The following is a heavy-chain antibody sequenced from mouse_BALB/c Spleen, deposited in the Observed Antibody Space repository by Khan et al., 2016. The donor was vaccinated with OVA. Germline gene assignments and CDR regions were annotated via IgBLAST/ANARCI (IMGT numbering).Heavy chain of an antibody. J-gene: IGHJ2*01. V-gene: IGHV1S136*01. CDR1: GYKFTSYV. Sequence: VQLKQSGPELVKPGASVKMSCKASGYKFTSYVLHWVKQKPGQGLEGIGYINPSNDSSNYSEKFKGKATLNSDKSSRTAYMELISLTSEDSAVYYCAIRILYYLDYWGPGPTLTVSS. CDR2: INPSNDSS. CDR3: AIRILYYLDY.